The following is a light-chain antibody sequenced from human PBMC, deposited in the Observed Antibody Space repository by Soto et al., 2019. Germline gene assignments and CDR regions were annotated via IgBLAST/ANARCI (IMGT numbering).Light chain of an antibody. CDR2: EVS. Sequence: QSALTQPASVSGSPGQSITISCTGSSSDIGDYDYVSWYQQHPGKAPKVLISEVSNRSSGVSNRFSGSKSGNTASLTISGLQAEDEADYYCNSYATGNTRVFGTGTKV. CDR1: SSDIGDYDY. V-gene: IGLV2-14*01. J-gene: IGLJ1*01. CDR3: NSYATGNTRV.